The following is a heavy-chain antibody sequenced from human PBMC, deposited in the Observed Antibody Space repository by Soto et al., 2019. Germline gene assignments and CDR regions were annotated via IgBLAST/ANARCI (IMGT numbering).Heavy chain of an antibody. Sequence: QVQLQQWGAGLLKPSETLSLTCAVYGGSFSGYYWSWIRQPPGKGLEWIGKINHSGSTNYNPSLKSRVTISVDTSKNQFSLKLSSVTAADTAVYYCARGFGVLWFGELLASAFDIWGQGTMVTVSS. CDR2: INHSGST. CDR3: ARGFGVLWFGELLASAFDI. CDR1: GGSFSGYY. D-gene: IGHD3-10*01. V-gene: IGHV4-34*01. J-gene: IGHJ3*02.